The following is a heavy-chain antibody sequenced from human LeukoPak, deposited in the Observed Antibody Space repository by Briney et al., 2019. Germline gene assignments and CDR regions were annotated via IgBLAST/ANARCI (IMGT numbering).Heavy chain of an antibody. V-gene: IGHV4-61*05. D-gene: IGHD6-19*01. CDR2: IYYSGST. CDR3: ARRTTEWRSGWYVAHYFDY. J-gene: IGHJ4*02. Sequence: PSEILSLTCTVSGGSISSSSYYWGWIRQPPGKGLEWIGYIYYSGSTNFNPSLKSRVTISVYTSKNQFSLKLSSVTAADTAVYYCARRTTEWRSGWYVAHYFDYWGQGTLVTVSS. CDR1: GGSISSSSYY.